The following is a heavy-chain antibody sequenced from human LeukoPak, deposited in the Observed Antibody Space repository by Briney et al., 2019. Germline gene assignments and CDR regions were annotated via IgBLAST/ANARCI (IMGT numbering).Heavy chain of an antibody. CDR3: VREVYGSGSLPDY. Sequence: PGGSLRLSCEASGFTFSDYYMSWIRQAPGKGLEWVSFISSGDFYTYYADSVKGRFTISRDNAQNTLYLQMNSLRGEDTAMYYCVREVYGSGSLPDYWGQGTLVTVSS. CDR2: ISSGDFYT. CDR1: GFTFSDYY. J-gene: IGHJ4*02. D-gene: IGHD3-10*01. V-gene: IGHV3-11*05.